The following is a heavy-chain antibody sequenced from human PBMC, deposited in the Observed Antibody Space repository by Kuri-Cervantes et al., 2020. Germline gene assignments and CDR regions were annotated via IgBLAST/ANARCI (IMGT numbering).Heavy chain of an antibody. CDR3: AREGLDSMATIDY. D-gene: IGHD5-24*01. Sequence: SETLSLTCAVSGGSISSGGYSWSWIRQPPGKGLEWIGYIYHSGSTYYNPSLKSRVTISVDRSKNQFSLKLSSVTAADTAVYYCAREGLDSMATIDYWGQGTLVTVSS. J-gene: IGHJ4*02. CDR1: GGSISSGGYS. CDR2: IYHSGST. V-gene: IGHV4-30-2*01.